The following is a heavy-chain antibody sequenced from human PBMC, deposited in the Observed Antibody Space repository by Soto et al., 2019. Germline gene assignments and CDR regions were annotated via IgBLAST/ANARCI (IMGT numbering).Heavy chain of an antibody. D-gene: IGHD2-2*02. CDR3: ATKGGGYCSSTSCYTPPYYYYGMDV. J-gene: IGHJ6*02. CDR2: INPSGGST. CDR1: GYTFTSYY. Sequence: GASVKVSCKASGYTFTSYYMHWVRQAPGQGLEWMGIINPSGGSTSYAQKFQGRVTMTRDTSTSTVYMELSSLRSEDTAVYYCATKGGGYCSSTSCYTPPYYYYGMDVWGQGTTVTVS. V-gene: IGHV1-46*01.